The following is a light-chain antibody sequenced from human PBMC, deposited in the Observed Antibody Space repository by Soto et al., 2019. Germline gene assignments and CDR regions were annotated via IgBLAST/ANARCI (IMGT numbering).Light chain of an antibody. J-gene: IGKJ2*01. V-gene: IGKV3-15*01. CDR3: QQYNNWPPYT. Sequence: EIVMTQSPAILSVSPGESVTLSCRASQSVGGNLAWFQQKPGQAPRLLIHGASTRATGFPARFSGSGFGTEFTLTITSLQSEDFAVYYCQQYNNWPPYTFGQGTRLEIK. CDR2: GAS. CDR1: QSVGGN.